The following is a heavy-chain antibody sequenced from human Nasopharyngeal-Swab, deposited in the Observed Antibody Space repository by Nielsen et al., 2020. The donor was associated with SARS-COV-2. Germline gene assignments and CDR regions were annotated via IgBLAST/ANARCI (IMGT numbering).Heavy chain of an antibody. J-gene: IGHJ4*02. V-gene: IGHV3-7*03. D-gene: IGHD6-19*01. CDR3: AGGTGWLITH. Sequence: VRQAPRKGLEWVTNIKQDGSEEKYVDSVRGRFTISRDNAKSSLYLQMSSLRGEDTAMYYCAGGTGWLITHWGQGTLVTVSS. CDR2: IKQDGSEE.